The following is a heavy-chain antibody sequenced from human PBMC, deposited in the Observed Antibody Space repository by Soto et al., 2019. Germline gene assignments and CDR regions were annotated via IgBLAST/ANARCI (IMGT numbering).Heavy chain of an antibody. J-gene: IGHJ4*02. D-gene: IGHD3-16*01. V-gene: IGHV3-33*01. CDR3: ARDGDVNTGFGKDY. CDR1: GFTFSSYG. CDR2: IWHDGGNK. Sequence: GGSLRLSCAASGFTFSSYGMHWVRRAPGKGLEWVAFIWHDGGNKFYAESVKGRFTISRDNSKNTLYPQMTSLSAEDTAMYYCARDGDVNTGFGKDYWGQGTLVTVSS.